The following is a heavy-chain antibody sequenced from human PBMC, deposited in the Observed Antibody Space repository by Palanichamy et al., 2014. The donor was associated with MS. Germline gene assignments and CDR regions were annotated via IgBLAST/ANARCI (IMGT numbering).Heavy chain of an antibody. V-gene: IGHV4-39*01. CDR3: ARLSDFVWGTIDY. J-gene: IGHJ4*02. Sequence: QLLLQESGPGLVKPSETLSLTCNVSGGSISSSSYYWGWVRQTPGKGLEWIGSVWPSGSAYYNPSLRSRVTISVDTSKNQFSLKLNSVTAADTAVFYCARLSDFVWGTIDYWGQGTLVTVSS. CDR2: VWPSGSA. CDR1: GGSISSSSYY. D-gene: IGHD3-16*01.